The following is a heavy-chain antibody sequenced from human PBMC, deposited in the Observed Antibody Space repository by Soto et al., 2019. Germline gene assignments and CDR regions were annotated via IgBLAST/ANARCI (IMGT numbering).Heavy chain of an antibody. V-gene: IGHV3-7*03. CDR3: ATSSEFWSGYYPSYYYYAMDV. CDR2: IKQDGSEK. D-gene: IGHD3-3*01. CDR1: GFTFDSYW. Sequence: GGSLRLSCAASGFTFDSYWMSWVRQAPGKGLEWVANIKQDGSEKHYVDSVKGRFTISRDNAKNSLYLQMNSLRAEDTAVYYCATSSEFWSGYYPSYYYYAMDVWGQGTTVTVSS. J-gene: IGHJ6*02.